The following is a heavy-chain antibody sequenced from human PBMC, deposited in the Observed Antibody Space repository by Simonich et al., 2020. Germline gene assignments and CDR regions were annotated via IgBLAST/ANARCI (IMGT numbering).Heavy chain of an antibody. Sequence: QVQLVQSGAEVKKPGASVKVSCKASGYTFTSYGISWGRQAPGQGLGWMGMISPYNGNTNDAQKLQGRVTMTTDTSTSTAYMELRSLRSDDTAVYYCARASRGTWWYYYFDYWGQGTLVTVSS. CDR2: ISPYNGNT. J-gene: IGHJ4*02. V-gene: IGHV1-18*01. CDR3: ARASRGTWWYYYFDY. CDR1: GYTFTSYG. D-gene: IGHD2-15*01.